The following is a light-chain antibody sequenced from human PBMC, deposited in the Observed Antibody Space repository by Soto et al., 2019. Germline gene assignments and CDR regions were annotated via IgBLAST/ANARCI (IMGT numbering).Light chain of an antibody. CDR2: AAS. V-gene: IGKV1-27*01. CDR3: QKYNSAFTWT. Sequence: DIQMTQSPSSLSASVGDRVTITCRASQGISNYLAWYQQKPGKVPKLLIYAASTLQSGVPSRFSGSGSGTDFTLTISSLKPEDVATYYCQKYNSAFTWTCGQGTKVEIK. J-gene: IGKJ1*01. CDR1: QGISNY.